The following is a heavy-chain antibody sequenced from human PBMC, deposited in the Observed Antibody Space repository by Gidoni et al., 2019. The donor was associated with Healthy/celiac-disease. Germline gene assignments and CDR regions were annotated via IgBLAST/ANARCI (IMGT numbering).Heavy chain of an antibody. Sequence: QVQLQQWGAGLLKPSETLSLTCAVYGGSFSGYYWSWIRRPRGKGLEWIGEINHSGSTNYNPSLKSRVTISVDTSKNQFSLKLSSVTAADTAVYYCARAHFWTIPNRQDCSGGSCYGGAYYYYMDVWGKGTTVTVSS. D-gene: IGHD2-15*01. CDR1: GGSFSGYY. J-gene: IGHJ6*03. CDR2: INHSGST. V-gene: IGHV4-34*01. CDR3: ARAHFWTIPNRQDCSGGSCYGGAYYYYMDV.